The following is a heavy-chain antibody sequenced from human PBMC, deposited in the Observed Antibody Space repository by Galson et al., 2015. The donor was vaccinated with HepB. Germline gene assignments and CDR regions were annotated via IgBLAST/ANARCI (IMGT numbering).Heavy chain of an antibody. J-gene: IGHJ4*02. CDR1: GFTFSGSA. Sequence: SLRLSCAASGFTFSGSAIHWVRQAPGKGPEWVGRIRSIADNYATAYVESLRGRFTISRDDSKNTAYLHMNSLKTEDTAVYYCTRLGDFSGYSSRWGQGTLVTVSS. CDR3: TRLGDFSGYSSR. D-gene: IGHD6-13*01. V-gene: IGHV3-73*01. CDR2: IRSIADNYAT.